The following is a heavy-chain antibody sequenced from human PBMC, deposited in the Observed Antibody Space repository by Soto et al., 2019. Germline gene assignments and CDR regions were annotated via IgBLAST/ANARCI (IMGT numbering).Heavy chain of an antibody. CDR1: GDSITDSTYY. Sequence: PSETLSLTCTVSGDSITDSTYYWAWIRQPPGKGLEWIGSVFYSGGTHYNPSRKSRVTISVDTSKNQFSLKVRSVTAADTAVYYCARHDYGGLGLWGQGTLVTVSS. CDR2: VFYSGGT. D-gene: IGHD4-17*01. V-gene: IGHV4-39*01. J-gene: IGHJ4*02. CDR3: ARHDYGGLGL.